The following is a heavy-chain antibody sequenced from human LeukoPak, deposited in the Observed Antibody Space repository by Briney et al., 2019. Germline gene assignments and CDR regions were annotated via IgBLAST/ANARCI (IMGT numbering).Heavy chain of an antibody. CDR1: GFTFSTYA. J-gene: IGHJ4*02. CDR3: AREHSSGWYLALDY. Sequence: GGSLRLSCAASGFTFSTYAMHWARQAPGKGLEWVAVISYDGSNKYYADSVKGRFTISRDYSKNTLYLQMNSLRAEDTAMYFCAREHSSGWYLALDYWGQGTLVTVSS. CDR2: ISYDGSNK. V-gene: IGHV3-30-3*01. D-gene: IGHD6-19*01.